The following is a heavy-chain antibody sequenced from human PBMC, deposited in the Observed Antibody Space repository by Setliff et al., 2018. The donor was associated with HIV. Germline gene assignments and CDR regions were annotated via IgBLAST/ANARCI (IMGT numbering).Heavy chain of an antibody. CDR1: GPSINIHY. D-gene: IGHD4-17*01. CDR2: IYSTGST. Sequence: SETLSLTCTVSGPSINIHYWSWIRQSPGKGFEWIGYIYSTGSTNYNPSLQSRVTISMVASRNQFSLKVTSVTAADTAVYYCAKGAGFYGDYTFNHWGQGRQVTVSS. CDR3: AKGAGFYGDYTFNH. V-gene: IGHV4-59*11. J-gene: IGHJ4*02.